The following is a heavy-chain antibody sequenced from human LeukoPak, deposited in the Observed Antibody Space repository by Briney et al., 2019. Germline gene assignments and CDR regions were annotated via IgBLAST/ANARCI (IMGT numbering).Heavy chain of an antibody. CDR2: INSDGSST. Sequence: PGGSLRLSCAASGSTFTNYWMHWVRQAPGKGLVWVSRINSDGSSTSYADSVKGRFTISRDNAKNTLYLQMNSLRVEDTAVYYCARDRGFYYVLDYWGQGTLVTVSS. V-gene: IGHV3-74*01. CDR3: ARDRGFYYVLDY. J-gene: IGHJ4*02. CDR1: GSTFTNYW. D-gene: IGHD3-10*02.